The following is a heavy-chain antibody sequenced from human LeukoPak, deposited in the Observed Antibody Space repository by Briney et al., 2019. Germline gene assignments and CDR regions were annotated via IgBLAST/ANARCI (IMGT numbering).Heavy chain of an antibody. Sequence: GGSLRLSCAASGFTFSSYSMNWVRQAPGKGLEWVSSISSSSSYIYYADSVKGRFTISRDNAKNSLYLQMNSLRAEDTALYYCAKDISSSSGWDGPDDYWGQGTLVTVSS. CDR2: ISSSSSYI. D-gene: IGHD6-19*01. CDR3: AKDISSSSGWDGPDDY. CDR1: GFTFSSYS. J-gene: IGHJ4*02. V-gene: IGHV3-21*04.